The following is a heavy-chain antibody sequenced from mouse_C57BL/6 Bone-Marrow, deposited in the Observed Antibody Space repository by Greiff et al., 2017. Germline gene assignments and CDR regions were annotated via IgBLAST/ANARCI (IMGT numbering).Heavy chain of an antibody. CDR1: GFTFSDYG. CDR3: ARLEDYYAMDY. CDR2: ISNLAYSI. V-gene: IGHV5-15*01. Sequence: EVQLVESGGGLVQPGGSLKLSCAASGFTFSDYGMAWVRQAPRKGPEWVAFISNLAYSIYYADTVTGRFTISRENAKNTLYLEMSSLRSEDTAMYYCARLEDYYAMDYGGQGTSVTVSS. J-gene: IGHJ4*01.